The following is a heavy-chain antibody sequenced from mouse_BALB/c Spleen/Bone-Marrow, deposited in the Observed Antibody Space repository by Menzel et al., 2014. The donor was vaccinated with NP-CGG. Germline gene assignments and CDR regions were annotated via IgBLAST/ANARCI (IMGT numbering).Heavy chain of an antibody. J-gene: IGHJ2*01. D-gene: IGHD4-1*01. Sequence: LSCKASGYTFTSSWMHWAKQRPGQGLEWIGEIHPNSGNTNYNEKFKGKATLTVDTSSSTAYVDLSSLTSEDSAVYYCARSGFDYWGQGTTLTVSS. CDR3: ARSGFDY. CDR2: IHPNSGNT. V-gene: IGHV1S130*01. CDR1: GYTFTSSW.